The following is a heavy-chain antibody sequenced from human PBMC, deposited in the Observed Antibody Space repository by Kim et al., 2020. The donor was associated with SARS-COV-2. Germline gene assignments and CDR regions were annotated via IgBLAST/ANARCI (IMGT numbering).Heavy chain of an antibody. V-gene: IGHV3-30*07. CDR3: ARDDYYDSSGYSGGMDV. D-gene: IGHD3-22*01. Sequence: VESRFTISRDNAKTTLYLQMNSLRAEDTAVYYCARDDYYDSSGYSGGMDVWGQGTTVTVSS. J-gene: IGHJ6*02.